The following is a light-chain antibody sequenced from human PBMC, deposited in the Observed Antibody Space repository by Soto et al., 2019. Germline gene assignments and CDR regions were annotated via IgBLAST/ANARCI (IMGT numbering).Light chain of an antibody. Sequence: EIVMTQSPATLSVSPGERATLSCRASQSVSSNLAWYQQRPGQAPRLLIYGASTRATGIPARFGGSGSGTEFTLTISRLEPEDFAVFFCQQYGTSEIIFGQGTRLEI. CDR3: QQYGTSEII. V-gene: IGKV3-15*01. CDR2: GAS. CDR1: QSVSSN. J-gene: IGKJ5*01.